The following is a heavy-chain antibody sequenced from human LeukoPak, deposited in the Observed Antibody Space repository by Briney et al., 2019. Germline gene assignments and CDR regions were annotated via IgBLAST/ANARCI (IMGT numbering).Heavy chain of an antibody. Sequence: SGTLSLTCTVSGGSISSYYWSWIRQAPGKGLEWNGYIYYSGSTNYNTSLKSRVTISVDTSKNQFSLKLSSVTAADTAVYFCARLEYSSSSGPFDYWGQGTLVTVSS. CDR1: GGSISSYY. D-gene: IGHD6-6*01. CDR3: ARLEYSSSSGPFDY. V-gene: IGHV4-59*01. J-gene: IGHJ4*02. CDR2: IYYSGST.